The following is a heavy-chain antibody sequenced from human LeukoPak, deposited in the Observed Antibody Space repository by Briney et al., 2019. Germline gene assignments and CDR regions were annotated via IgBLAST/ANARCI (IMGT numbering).Heavy chain of an antibody. V-gene: IGHV3-21*01. D-gene: IGHD2-15*01. CDR1: GFTFSSYS. CDR3: ASSLSVGYCSGGSCYDPYNWFDP. CDR2: ISSSSYI. Sequence: PGGSLRLSCAASGFTFSSYSMNWVRQAPGKGLEWVSSISSSSYIYYADSVKGRFTISRDNAKNSLYLQMNSLRAEDTAVYYCASSLSVGYCSGGSCYDPYNWFDPWGQGTLVTVSS. J-gene: IGHJ5*02.